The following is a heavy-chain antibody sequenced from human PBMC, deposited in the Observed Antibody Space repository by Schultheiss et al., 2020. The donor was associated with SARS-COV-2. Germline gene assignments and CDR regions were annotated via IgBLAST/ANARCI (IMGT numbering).Heavy chain of an antibody. Sequence: SLKISCAASGFTFDDYAMHWVRQAPGKGLEWVSGISWNSGSIGYADSVKGRFTISRDNAKDSLYLQMNTLRAEDTAVYYCARDLPLHYDSSGYDYWGQGTLVTVSS. CDR1: GFTFDDYA. J-gene: IGHJ4*02. CDR2: ISWNSGSI. D-gene: IGHD3-22*01. CDR3: ARDLPLHYDSSGYDY. V-gene: IGHV3-9*01.